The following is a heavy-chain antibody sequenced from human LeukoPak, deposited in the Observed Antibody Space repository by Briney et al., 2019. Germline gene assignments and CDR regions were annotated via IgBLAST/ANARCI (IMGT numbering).Heavy chain of an antibody. J-gene: IGHJ6*02. CDR1: GFTFDDYA. CDR2: ISWNSGSI. D-gene: IGHD4-17*01. V-gene: IGHV3-9*01. CDR3: AKASTVHYGMDV. Sequence: PGGSLRLSCAASGFTFDDYAMQWVRQAPGKGLEWVSGISWNSGSIGYADSVKGRFTISRDNAKNSLYLQMNSLRAEDTALYYCAKASTVHYGMDVWGQGTTVTVSS.